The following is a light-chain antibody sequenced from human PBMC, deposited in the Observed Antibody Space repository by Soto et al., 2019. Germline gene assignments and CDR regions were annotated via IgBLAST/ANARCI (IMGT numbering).Light chain of an antibody. CDR3: SSYTTSSTV. J-gene: IGLJ1*01. CDR2: EVT. Sequence: QSVLTQPXXVSGXXXXXXXXXXXGTSXDGADYKDVSWYQQHPGKAPKLMIYEVTYRPSGVSNRFSGSKSGTTASLTISGLQAEDEAEYYCSSYTTSSTVFGTGTKVTVL. V-gene: IGLV2-14*01. CDR1: SXDGADYKD.